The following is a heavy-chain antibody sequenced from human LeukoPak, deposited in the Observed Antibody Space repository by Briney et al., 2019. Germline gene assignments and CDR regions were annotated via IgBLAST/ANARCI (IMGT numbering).Heavy chain of an antibody. J-gene: IGHJ5*02. Sequence: ASVKVSCKASGYTFTGYYMHWVRQAPGQGLEWMGWVNPNSGGTNYAQKFQGWVTMTRDTSISTAYMELSRLRSDDTAVYYCARGAAAGTGDPRNWFDPWGQGTLVTVSS. D-gene: IGHD6-13*01. V-gene: IGHV1-2*04. CDR1: GYTFTGYY. CDR2: VNPNSGGT. CDR3: ARGAAAGTGDPRNWFDP.